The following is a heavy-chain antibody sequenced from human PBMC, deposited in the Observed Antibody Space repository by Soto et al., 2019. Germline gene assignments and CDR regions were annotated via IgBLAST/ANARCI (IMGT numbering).Heavy chain of an antibody. CDR3: ARGLLEDTAMVEGGY. Sequence: PSETLSLTCAVYGGSFSGYYWSWIRQPPGKGLEWIGEINHSGSTNYNPSLKSRVTISVDTSKNQFSLKLSSVTAADTAVYYCARGLLEDTAMVEGGYWGQGTLVTVSS. V-gene: IGHV4-34*01. CDR1: GGSFSGYY. J-gene: IGHJ4*02. CDR2: INHSGST. D-gene: IGHD5-18*01.